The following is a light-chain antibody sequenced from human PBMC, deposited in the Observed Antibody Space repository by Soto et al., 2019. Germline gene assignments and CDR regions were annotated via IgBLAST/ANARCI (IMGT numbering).Light chain of an antibody. CDR3: QSYDNSLSAYVV. Sequence: QLVLTQPPSVSGAPGQRVTISCTGSSSNIGAGYGVHWYQQLPGTAPKLLISGNNNRPSGVPDRFSGSKSGTSASLAITGLQAEDEADYYCQSYDNSLSAYVVFGGGTKLTVL. CDR1: SSNIGAGYG. CDR2: GNN. J-gene: IGLJ2*01. V-gene: IGLV1-40*01.